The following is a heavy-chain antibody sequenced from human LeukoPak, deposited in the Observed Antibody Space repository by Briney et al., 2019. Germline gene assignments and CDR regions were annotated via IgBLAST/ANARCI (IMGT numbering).Heavy chain of an antibody. CDR2: INNNGGIT. D-gene: IGHD6-6*01. V-gene: IGHV3-64D*06. CDR3: VKGGQYSADALDI. Sequence: GGSLRLFCSASGFTFSSYAMHWVRQAPGKGLEFVSAINNNGGITYYADSVKGRFTISRDNSMNTLHLQMSSLRSEDTAAYYCVKGGQYSADALDIWGQGTMVTVSS. CDR1: GFTFSSYA. J-gene: IGHJ3*02.